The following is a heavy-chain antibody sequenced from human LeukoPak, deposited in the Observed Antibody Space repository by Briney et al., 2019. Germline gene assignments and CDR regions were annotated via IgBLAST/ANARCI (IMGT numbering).Heavy chain of an antibody. Sequence: GGSLRLSCAASGFTFSTFAINWVRQAPGKGLEWVSAISGSGESSYYADSVKGRFTISRDNSKNTLYLQMNSLRAEDTAVYYCAKGSGGSCYSSMDVWGKGITVTVSS. CDR1: GFTFSTFA. CDR3: AKGSGGSCYSSMDV. J-gene: IGHJ6*03. D-gene: IGHD2-15*01. V-gene: IGHV3-23*01. CDR2: ISGSGESS.